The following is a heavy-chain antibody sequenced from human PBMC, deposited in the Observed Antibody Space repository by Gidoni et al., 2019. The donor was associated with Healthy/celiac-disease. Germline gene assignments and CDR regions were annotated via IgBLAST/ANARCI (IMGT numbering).Heavy chain of an antibody. J-gene: IGHJ4*02. CDR2: INNSGST. V-gene: IGHV4-34*01. Sequence: QVQLQQWGAGLLKPSETLSLTCAVYGGSFSGYYWSWIRQPPGKGLEWIGEINNSGSTNYNPSLKSRVTISVDTSKNQFSLKLSSVTAADTAVYYCARCYDGCLSDWGQGTLVTVSS. CDR3: ARCYDGCLSD. CDR1: GGSFSGYY. D-gene: IGHD3-3*01.